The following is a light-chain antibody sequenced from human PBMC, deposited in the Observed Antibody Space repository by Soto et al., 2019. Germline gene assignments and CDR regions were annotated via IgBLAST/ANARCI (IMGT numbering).Light chain of an antibody. V-gene: IGLV2-14*01. CDR3: TSYTSSGTYV. J-gene: IGLJ1*01. Sequence: QSVLTQPASVSGSPGQSITISCTGTSSDVGGYNYVSWHQQHPGKAPKLTIYDVSSRPSGVSNRFSASKSGNTASLTISGLQAEDEADYYCTSYTSSGTYVFGIGTKATVL. CDR2: DVS. CDR1: SSDVGGYNY.